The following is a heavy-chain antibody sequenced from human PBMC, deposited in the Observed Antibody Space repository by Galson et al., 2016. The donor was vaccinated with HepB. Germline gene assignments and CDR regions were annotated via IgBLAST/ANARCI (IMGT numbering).Heavy chain of an antibody. CDR2: IWYDGSNK. CDR3: ARFGGSLGMDV. CDR1: GFTFSDFG. V-gene: IGHV3-33*01. D-gene: IGHD2-15*01. Sequence: SLRLSCAASGFTFSDFGMHWVRQAPGKGLERVALIWYDGSNKHYADSVKGRFTISRDNSKNTLYLQMNSLTAEDTAVYYCARFGGSLGMDVWGQGTTVTDSS. J-gene: IGHJ6*02.